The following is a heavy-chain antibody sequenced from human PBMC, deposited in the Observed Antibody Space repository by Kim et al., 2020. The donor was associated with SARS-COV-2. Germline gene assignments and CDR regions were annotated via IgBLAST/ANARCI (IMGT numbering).Heavy chain of an antibody. Sequence: SETLSLTCAVYGGSFSGYYWSWIRQPPGKGLEWIGEINHSGSTNYNPSLKSRVTISVDTSKNQFSLKLSSVTAADTAVYYCARGANYDILTGYYMSGMDVWGQGTTVTVSS. CDR2: INHSGST. D-gene: IGHD3-9*01. CDR1: GGSFSGYY. J-gene: IGHJ6*02. V-gene: IGHV4-34*01. CDR3: ARGANYDILTGYYMSGMDV.